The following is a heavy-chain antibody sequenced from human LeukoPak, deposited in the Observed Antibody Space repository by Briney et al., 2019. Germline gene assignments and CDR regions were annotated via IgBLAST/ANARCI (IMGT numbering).Heavy chain of an antibody. CDR1: GGTFSSYA. CDR2: IIPIFGTA. CDR3: ARDNLRGLRDGYNFNWFDP. D-gene: IGHD5-24*01. J-gene: IGHJ5*02. Sequence: SVKVSCKASGGTFSSYAISWVRQAPGQGLEWMGGIIPIFGTANYAQKFQGRVTITADESTSTAYMELSSLRSEDTAVYYCARDNLRGLRDGYNFNWFDPWGQGTLVTVSS. V-gene: IGHV1-69*13.